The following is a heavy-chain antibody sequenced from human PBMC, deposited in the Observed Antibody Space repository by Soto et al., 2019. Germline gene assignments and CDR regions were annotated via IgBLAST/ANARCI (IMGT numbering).Heavy chain of an antibody. J-gene: IGHJ4*02. D-gene: IGHD4-17*01. CDR2: IYPGDSDT. CDR3: ARRAVTTVTRDFFDY. CDR1: GYSFSTYW. Sequence: GESLKISCKGSGYSFSTYWIGWVRQMPGKGLEWMGFIYPGDSDTRYSPSFHGQVTISADKSISTAYLQWSSLEAADTAKYYCARRAVTTVTRDFFDYWGQGTLVTVSS. V-gene: IGHV5-51*01.